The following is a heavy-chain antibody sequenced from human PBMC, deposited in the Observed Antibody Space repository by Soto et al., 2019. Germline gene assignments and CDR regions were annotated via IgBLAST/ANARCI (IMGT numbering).Heavy chain of an antibody. CDR3: ARDRVAAAGGDYYYYYGMDV. CDR1: GFTVSSNY. D-gene: IGHD6-13*01. J-gene: IGHJ6*02. Sequence: EVQLVETGGGLIQPGGSLRLSCAASGFTVSSNYMSWVRQAPGKGLEWVSVIYSGGSTYYADSVKGRFTISRDNSKNTLYLQMNSLRAEDTAVYYCARDRVAAAGGDYYYYYGMDVWGQGTTVTVSS. CDR2: IYSGGST. V-gene: IGHV3-53*02.